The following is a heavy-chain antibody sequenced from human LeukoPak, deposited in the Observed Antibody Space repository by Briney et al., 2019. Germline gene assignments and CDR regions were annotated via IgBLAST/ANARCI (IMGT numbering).Heavy chain of an antibody. J-gene: IGHJ4*02. D-gene: IGHD3-9*01. CDR3: ARDRENYDILTGPDY. Sequence: GGSLRLSCAASGFTFNNYWLSWVRQAPGKGLEWVANIKTDGSETYYVDAVKGRFTISRDNSKNTLYLQMNSLRAEDTAVYYCARDRENYDILTGPDYWGQGTLVTVSS. CDR2: IKTDGSET. V-gene: IGHV3-7*01. CDR1: GFTFNNYW.